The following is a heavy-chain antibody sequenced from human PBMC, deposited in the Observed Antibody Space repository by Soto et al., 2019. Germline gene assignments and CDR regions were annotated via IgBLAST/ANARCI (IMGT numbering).Heavy chain of an antibody. D-gene: IGHD1-20*01. CDR2: TYYRSKWYN. J-gene: IGHJ3*02. V-gene: IGHV6-1*01. CDR3: ERRGGGYKVVFNI. Sequence: SQTLSLTCAISGDSVSSNSAAWNWIRQSPSRGLEWLGRTYYRSKWYNDYAVSVKSRITINPDTSKKQFSLQLNSVTPEDKAECYCERRGGGYKVVFNIGAQGKMFPVS. CDR1: GDSVSSNSAA.